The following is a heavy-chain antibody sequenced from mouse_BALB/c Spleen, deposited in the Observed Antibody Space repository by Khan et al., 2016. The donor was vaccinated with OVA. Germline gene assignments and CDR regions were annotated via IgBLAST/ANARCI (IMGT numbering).Heavy chain of an antibody. D-gene: IGHD1-1*01. V-gene: IGHV5-6-5*01. Sequence: VQLKESGGGLVKPGGSLKLSCAASGFTFSSYAMSWVRQTPEKRLEWVASISSGGSTYYPDSVKGRFTISRDNARNILYLQMSSLRSEDTAMYYCARPLYYYGSSYVDYWGQGTTLTVSS. CDR3: ARPLYYYGSSYVDY. CDR2: ISSGGST. CDR1: GFTFSSYA. J-gene: IGHJ2*01.